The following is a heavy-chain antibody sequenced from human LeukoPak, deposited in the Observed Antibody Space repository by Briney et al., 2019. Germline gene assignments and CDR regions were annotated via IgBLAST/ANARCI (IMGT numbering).Heavy chain of an antibody. CDR3: ARDQAVVTGNDAFDI. Sequence: ASVTVSRKASGYTLTGYYMHGVRQAPAQGLEGVGWINPNSGGTNYAQKFQGRVTMTRDTSISTAYMELSRLRSDDTAVYYCARDQAVVTGNDAFDIWGQGTMVTVSS. J-gene: IGHJ3*02. CDR1: GYTLTGYY. CDR2: INPNSGGT. D-gene: IGHD4-23*01. V-gene: IGHV1-2*02.